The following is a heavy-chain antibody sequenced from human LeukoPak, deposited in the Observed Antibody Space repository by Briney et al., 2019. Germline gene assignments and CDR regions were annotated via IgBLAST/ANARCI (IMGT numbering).Heavy chain of an antibody. D-gene: IGHD3-10*01. CDR2: VSSGSSYI. Sequence: GGSLRLSCAAPGFTFSSYSMNWVRQAPGKGLEWVSSVSSGSSYIYYADSVKGRFTISRDNAKTSLYLQMNSLRAEDTAVYYCARDRGAYSYYYNGVDVWGQGTTVTVSS. V-gene: IGHV3-21*01. CDR3: ARDRGAYSYYYNGVDV. J-gene: IGHJ6*02. CDR1: GFTFSSYS.